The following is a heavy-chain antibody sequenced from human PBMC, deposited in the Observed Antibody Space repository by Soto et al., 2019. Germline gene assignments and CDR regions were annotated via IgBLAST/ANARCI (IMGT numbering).Heavy chain of an antibody. J-gene: IGHJ6*02. D-gene: IGHD2-8*01. Sequence: EVQLVESGGGLVKPGGSLRLSCAASGFTFSHAWMSWVRQAPGKGLEWVGRIKSKTDGGTIDYAAPVKGRFTISRDDSKNTLYLQMNSLKTEDTAVYYCTTDLTVLMVYATHYYYGMDVWGQGTTVTVSS. CDR1: GFTFSHAW. V-gene: IGHV3-15*01. CDR3: TTDLTVLMVYATHYYYGMDV. CDR2: IKSKTDGGTI.